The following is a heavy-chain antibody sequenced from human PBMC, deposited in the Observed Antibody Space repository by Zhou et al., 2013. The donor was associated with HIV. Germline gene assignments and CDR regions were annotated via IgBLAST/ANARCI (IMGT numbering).Heavy chain of an antibody. J-gene: IGHJ1*01. D-gene: IGHD6-19*01. Sequence: QVQLVQSGAEVKKPGASVKVSCKASGYTFTGFFIHWVRQAPGQGLEWMGWINPNSGDTELAQRFQGRITMTRDTSIRTAYMGLSSLTSDDTAIYYCARDHKKQWLTTGGLWGQGTLVTVSS. CDR2: INPNSGDT. CDR1: GYTFTGFF. V-gene: IGHV1-2*02. CDR3: ARDHKKQWLTTGGL.